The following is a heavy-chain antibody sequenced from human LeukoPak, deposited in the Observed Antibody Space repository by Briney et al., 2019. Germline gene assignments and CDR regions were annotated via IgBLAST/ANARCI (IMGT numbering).Heavy chain of an antibody. CDR2: ISSRSSTI. V-gene: IGHV3-48*01. CDR3: EVSFQISDY. Sequence: GGSLRLSCAAPGFTFSSYSMNWVRQAPGKGLEWVSYISSRSSTIYCADSVKGRFTISRDNAKNSLYLQMNSLRAEDTAVYYCEVSFQISDYWGQGTLVTVSS. J-gene: IGHJ4*02. D-gene: IGHD2-8*01. CDR1: GFTFSSYS.